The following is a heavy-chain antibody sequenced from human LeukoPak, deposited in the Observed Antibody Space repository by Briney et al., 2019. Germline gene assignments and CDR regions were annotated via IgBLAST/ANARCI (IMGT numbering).Heavy chain of an antibody. CDR3: ARGKWFQLWLFDL. CDR1: GFSLENHG. V-gene: IGHV3-20*04. D-gene: IGHD3-10*01. J-gene: IGHJ5*02. Sequence: GGSLRLSCAASGFSLENHGMTLVRQRPGKGLEWVADINWDGGGTNYADSVKGRFTISRDNAKNSLYLQMDSLGVDDAALYYCARGKWFQLWLFDLWGRGTLVTVSS. CDR2: INWDGGGT.